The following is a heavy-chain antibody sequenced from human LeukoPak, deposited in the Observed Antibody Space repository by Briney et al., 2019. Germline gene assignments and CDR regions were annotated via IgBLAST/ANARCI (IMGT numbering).Heavy chain of an antibody. CDR1: GYIFTDYD. V-gene: IGHV1-8*01. D-gene: IGHD1-14*01. Sequence: ASVKVSCKTSGYIFTDYDINWLRQATGQGLEWMGWMNPYSGSTGSAQNFQGRVTMTRDTSISTAYMELSSLTSEDRAVYYCARFHRHQLPKSDYWGQGTLVTVSS. J-gene: IGHJ4*02. CDR2: MNPYSGST. CDR3: ARFHRHQLPKSDY.